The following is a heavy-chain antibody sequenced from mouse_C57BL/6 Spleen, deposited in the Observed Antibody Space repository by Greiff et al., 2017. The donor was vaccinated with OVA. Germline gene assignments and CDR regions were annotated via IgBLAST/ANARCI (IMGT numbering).Heavy chain of an antibody. D-gene: IGHD1-1*01. Sequence: QVQLKESGPGLVAPSQSLSITCTVSGFSLTSYAISWVRQPPGKGLEWLGVIWTGGGTNYNSALKSRLSISKDNAKSQVFLKMNSLQTDDTARYYCARTPPYYYGSSPYYAMDYWGQGTSVTVSS. J-gene: IGHJ4*01. CDR2: IWTGGGT. CDR3: ARTPPYYYGSSPYYAMDY. CDR1: GFSLTSYA. V-gene: IGHV2-9-1*01.